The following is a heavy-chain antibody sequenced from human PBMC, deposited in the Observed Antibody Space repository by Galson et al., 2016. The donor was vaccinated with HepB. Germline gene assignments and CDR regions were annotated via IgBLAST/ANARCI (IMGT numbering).Heavy chain of an antibody. J-gene: IGHJ4*02. CDR3: AREAAGFDY. V-gene: IGHV6-1*01. Sequence: CAISGDSVSSNSALWNWVRKSPSRGLEWLGRTYYRSKWYNDYAVSVKSRITINPDTSKNQFSLHLNSVTPEDTAVYYRAREAAGFDYWGQGTLVTVSS. CDR2: TYYRSKWYN. D-gene: IGHD6-13*01. CDR1: GDSVSSNSAL.